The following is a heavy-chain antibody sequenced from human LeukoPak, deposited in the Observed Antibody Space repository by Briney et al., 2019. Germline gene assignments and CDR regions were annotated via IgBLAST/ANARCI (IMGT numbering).Heavy chain of an antibody. V-gene: IGHV1-69*06. CDR1: GGTFISYA. CDR3: ASRGGYGKDFDY. D-gene: IGHD5-18*01. Sequence: GASVKVSCKASGGTFISYAISWVRQAPGQGLEWMGGIIPIFGTANYAQKFQGRVTITADKSTSTAYMELSSLRSEDTAVYYCASRGGYGKDFDYWGQGTLVTVSS. CDR2: IIPIFGTA. J-gene: IGHJ4*02.